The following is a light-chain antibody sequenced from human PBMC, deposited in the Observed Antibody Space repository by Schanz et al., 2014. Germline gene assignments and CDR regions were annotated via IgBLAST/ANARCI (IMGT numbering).Light chain of an antibody. CDR1: SSDVGGYKY. CDR2: DVT. V-gene: IGLV2-8*01. Sequence: QSVLTQPPSASGSPGQSVTISCTGTSSDVGGYKYISWYQQHPGKAPKLMIYDVTKRPSGVPDRFSGSKSGNTASLTISGLQSEDEADYYCSSYTSSSTLPYVFGTGTKLTV. J-gene: IGLJ1*01. CDR3: SSYTSSSTLPYV.